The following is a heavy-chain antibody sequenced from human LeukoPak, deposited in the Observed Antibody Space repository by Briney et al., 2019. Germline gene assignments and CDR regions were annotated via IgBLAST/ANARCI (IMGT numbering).Heavy chain of an antibody. D-gene: IGHD1-7*01. CDR2: IIPIFGTA. Sequence: ASVKVSCKASGYTFTSYYMHWVRQAPGQGLEWMGGIIPIFGTANYAQKFQGRVTMTRDTSTSTVYMELSSLRSEDTAVYYCARDSGYGLELPEAVPDYWGQGTLVTVSS. J-gene: IGHJ4*02. V-gene: IGHV1-46*01. CDR1: GYTFTSYY. CDR3: ARDSGYGLELPEAVPDY.